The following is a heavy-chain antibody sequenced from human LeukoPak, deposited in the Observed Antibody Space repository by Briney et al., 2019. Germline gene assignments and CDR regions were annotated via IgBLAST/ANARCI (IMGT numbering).Heavy chain of an antibody. J-gene: IGHJ3*02. CDR1: GGSISSYY. CDR3: ARDPRGDFSGAFDI. D-gene: IGHD3-10*01. Sequence: SETLSLTCTVSGGSISSYYWSWIRQPAGKGLEWIGRIYTSGSTNYNPSLKSRVTMSVDTSKNQFSLKLSPVTAADTAVYYCARDPRGDFSGAFDIWGQGTMVTVSS. V-gene: IGHV4-4*07. CDR2: IYTSGST.